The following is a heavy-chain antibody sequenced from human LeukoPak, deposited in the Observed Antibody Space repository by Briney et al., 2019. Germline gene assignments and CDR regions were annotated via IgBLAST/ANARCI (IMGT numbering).Heavy chain of an antibody. CDR3: AREVAPGLIAAAGTAFDY. Sequence: PGGSLRLSCAASGFTFSSYAMHWVRQAPGKGLEWVAVISYDGSNKYYADSVKGRFTISRDNSKNTLYLQMNSLRAEDTAVYYCAREVAPGLIAAAGTAFDYWGQGTLVTVSS. D-gene: IGHD6-13*01. J-gene: IGHJ4*02. V-gene: IGHV3-30-3*01. CDR1: GFTFSSYA. CDR2: ISYDGSNK.